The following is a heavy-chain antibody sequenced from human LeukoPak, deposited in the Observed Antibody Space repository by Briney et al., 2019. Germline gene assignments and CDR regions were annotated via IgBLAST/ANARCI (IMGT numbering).Heavy chain of an antibody. CDR1: GGSISSGDYY. V-gene: IGHV4-30-4*08. Sequence: SQTLSLTCTVSGGSISSGDYYWSWIRQPPGKGLEWIGYIYYSGSTYYNPSLKSRVTISVDTSKNQFSLKLSFVTAADTAVYYCARDEYSYGLNWFDPWGQGTLVTVSS. CDR3: ARDEYSYGLNWFDP. D-gene: IGHD5-18*01. CDR2: IYYSGST. J-gene: IGHJ5*02.